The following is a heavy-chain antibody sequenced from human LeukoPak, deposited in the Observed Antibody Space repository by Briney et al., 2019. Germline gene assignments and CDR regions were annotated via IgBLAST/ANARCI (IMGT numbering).Heavy chain of an antibody. D-gene: IGHD6-19*01. J-gene: IGHJ6*03. CDR2: ISYDGSNK. Sequence: GGSLRLSCAASGFTFSSYALHWVRQAPGKGLEWVAVISYDGSNKYYADSVKGRFTISRDNSKNTLYLEMNSLRAEDTAVYYCAKSYSSEENSYYYMDVWDKGTTVTVSS. V-gene: IGHV3-30-3*02. CDR1: GFTFSSYA. CDR3: AKSYSSEENSYYYMDV.